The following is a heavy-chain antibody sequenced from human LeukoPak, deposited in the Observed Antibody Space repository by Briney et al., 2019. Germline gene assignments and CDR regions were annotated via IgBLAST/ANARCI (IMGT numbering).Heavy chain of an antibody. V-gene: IGHV2-5*08. J-gene: IGHJ5*02. CDR3: AHRRDGYTFYH. Sequence: TLSLTCTVSGGSIDSHYWSWIRQPPGKALEWLALIYWDDDKRYSPSLKSRLTITKDTSINQVVLTMTNMDPVDTATYYCAHRRDGYTFYHWGQGTLVTVSS. D-gene: IGHD5-24*01. CDR2: IYWDDDK. CDR1: GGSIDSHYW.